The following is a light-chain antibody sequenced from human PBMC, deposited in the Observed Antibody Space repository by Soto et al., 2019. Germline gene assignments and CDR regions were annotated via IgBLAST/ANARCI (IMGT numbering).Light chain of an antibody. CDR3: QQRRSWPLT. J-gene: IGKJ4*01. CDR2: DAF. Sequence: EIVLTQSPATLSLSPGERATLSCRASQTVNNYLAWYQQKPGQAPRLLIYDAFNRATGVPASFSDSGSGTDFTLTISSLEPEDFAVYYCQQRRSWPLTFGGGTKVGIE. V-gene: IGKV3-11*01. CDR1: QTVNNY.